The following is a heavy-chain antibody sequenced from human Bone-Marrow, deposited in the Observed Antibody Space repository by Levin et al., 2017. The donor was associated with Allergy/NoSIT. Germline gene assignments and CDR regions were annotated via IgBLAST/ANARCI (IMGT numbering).Heavy chain of an antibody. CDR3: AKDMLLALWFGEGGAFDL. D-gene: IGHD3-10*01. V-gene: IGHV3-9*01. J-gene: IGHJ2*01. CDR2: ISWNSGSI. Sequence: PGGSLRLSCAASGFTFDDYAMHWVRQAPGKGLEWVSGISWNSGSIGYADSVKGRFTISRDNAKNSLYLQMNSLRAEDTALYYCAKDMLLALWFGEGGAFDLWGRGTLVTVSS. CDR1: GFTFDDYA.